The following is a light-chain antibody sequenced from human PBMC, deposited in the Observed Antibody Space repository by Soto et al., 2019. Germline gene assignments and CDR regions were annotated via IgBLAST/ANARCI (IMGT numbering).Light chain of an antibody. V-gene: IGKV3-11*01. CDR2: DTS. CDR3: QQRSNWPIT. J-gene: IGKJ5*01. CDR1: QSVGSN. Sequence: ERVMTQSPATLSVSPGERATLSCRASQSVGSNPAWYQQKPGQAPRLLIYDTSNRATGIPARFSGSGSGTDFTLTINNLDPEDFAVYYCQQRSNWPITFGQGTRLEIK.